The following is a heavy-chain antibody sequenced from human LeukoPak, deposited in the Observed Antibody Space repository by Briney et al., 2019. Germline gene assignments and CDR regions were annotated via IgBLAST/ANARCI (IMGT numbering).Heavy chain of an antibody. Sequence: ASVKVSCKASGYTFTSYDINWVRQATGQGLEWMGWMNPNSGNTGYAQKLQGRVTMTRNTSISTAYMELSSLRSEDTAVYYCARGRGYCTNGVCVLLGYYYYGMDVWGQGTTVTVSS. D-gene: IGHD2-8*01. CDR3: ARGRGYCTNGVCVLLGYYYYGMDV. CDR2: MNPNSGNT. CDR1: GYTFTSYD. J-gene: IGHJ6*02. V-gene: IGHV1-8*01.